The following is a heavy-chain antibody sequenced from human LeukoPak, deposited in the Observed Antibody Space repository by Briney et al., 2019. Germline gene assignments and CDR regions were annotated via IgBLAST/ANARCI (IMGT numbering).Heavy chain of an antibody. V-gene: IGHV3-30*03. CDR2: ISYDGSNK. CDR3: ARDPAKFWSGHDY. J-gene: IGHJ4*02. CDR1: GFTFSSYG. D-gene: IGHD3-3*01. Sequence: GRSLRLSCAASGFTFSSYGMHWVRQAPGKGLEWVAVISYDGSNKYYADSVKGRFTISRDNSKNTLYVQMNSLRAEDTAVYYCARDPAKFWSGHDYWGQGTLVTVSS.